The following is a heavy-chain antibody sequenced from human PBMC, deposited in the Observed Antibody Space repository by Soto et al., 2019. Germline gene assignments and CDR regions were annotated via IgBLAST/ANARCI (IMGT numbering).Heavy chain of an antibody. V-gene: IGHV1-69*01. Sequence: QVQLVQSGAEVKKPGSSVKVSCKASGGTFSSYAISWVRQAPGQGLEWMGGIIPILGTANYAQKFQGRVTITADESTSTAYMELSSLRSEETAVYYCARSPSSGFGYWFDPWGQGNLVTVSS. CDR2: IIPILGTA. CDR1: GGTFSSYA. J-gene: IGHJ5*02. CDR3: ARSPSSGFGYWFDP. D-gene: IGHD6-19*01.